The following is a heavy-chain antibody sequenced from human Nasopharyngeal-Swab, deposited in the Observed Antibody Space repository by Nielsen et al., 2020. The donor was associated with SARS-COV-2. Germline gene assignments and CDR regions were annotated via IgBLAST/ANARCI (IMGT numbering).Heavy chain of an antibody. CDR1: GFTFSSYG. V-gene: IGHV3-33*01. Sequence: GGSLRLSCAASGFTFSSYGMHWVRQAPGKGLEWVAVIWFDGRNKYYADSVKGRSTISRDNSKNTLHLQMNSLRGEDTAVYYCARDLDYYDNSGYPFDYWGQGTLVTVSS. CDR3: ARDLDYYDNSGYPFDY. D-gene: IGHD3-22*01. CDR2: IWFDGRNK. J-gene: IGHJ4*02.